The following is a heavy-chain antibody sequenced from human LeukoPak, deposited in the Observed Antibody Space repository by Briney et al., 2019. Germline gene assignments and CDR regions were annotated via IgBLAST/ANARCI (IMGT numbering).Heavy chain of an antibody. V-gene: IGHV5-51*01. J-gene: IGHJ5*02. Sequence: GESLKISCKGSGYIFTNYWIGWVRQMPGKGLEWMGIIYPGDSYTKYSPSFQGQVTISADKSIGTAYLQWSSLKASDTAMYYCARSPTGAAAEARFDPWGQGTLVTVSS. D-gene: IGHD6-13*01. CDR3: ARSPTGAAAEARFDP. CDR2: IYPGDSYT. CDR1: GYIFTNYW.